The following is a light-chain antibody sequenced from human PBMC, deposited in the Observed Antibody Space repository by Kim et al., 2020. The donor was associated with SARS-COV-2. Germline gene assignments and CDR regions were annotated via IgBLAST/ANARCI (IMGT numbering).Light chain of an antibody. CDR3: QQYGSSQWT. Sequence: YPGDRANRSCSANQSVTDIYLAWYQQNPAQAPRLLIYGASNRATGIPDRFSGSGSGTDFTLTISRLEPEDFAVYYCQQYGSSQWTFGQGTKVDIK. CDR2: GAS. CDR1: QSVTDIY. V-gene: IGKV3-20*01. J-gene: IGKJ1*01.